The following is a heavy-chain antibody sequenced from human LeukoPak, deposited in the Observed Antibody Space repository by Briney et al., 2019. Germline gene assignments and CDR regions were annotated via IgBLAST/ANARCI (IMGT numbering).Heavy chain of an antibody. V-gene: IGHV3-23*01. D-gene: IGHD3-10*01. CDR1: GFTFSSYA. J-gene: IGHJ6*02. Sequence: GGSLRLSCAASGFTFSSYAMSWVRQAPGKGLEWVSAIGGSGGSTYYADSVKGRFTISRDNSKNTLYLQMNSLRAEDTAVYYCARDLGGSGSYYYYYYGMDVWGQGTTVTVSS. CDR2: IGGSGGST. CDR3: ARDLGGSGSYYYYYYGMDV.